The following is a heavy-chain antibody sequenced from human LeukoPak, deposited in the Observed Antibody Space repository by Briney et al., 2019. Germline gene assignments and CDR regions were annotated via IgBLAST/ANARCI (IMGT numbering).Heavy chain of an antibody. Sequence: GGSLRLSCAASGFTVSSNYMSWVRQAPGKGLEWVSVIYSGGSTYYADSVKGRFTISRDNSKNTLYLQMNSLRAEDTAVYYCARTGTTVTSYFDYWGQGTLVTVSS. CDR3: ARTGTTVTSYFDY. V-gene: IGHV3-53*01. D-gene: IGHD4-17*01. CDR2: IYSGGST. CDR1: GFTVSSNY. J-gene: IGHJ4*02.